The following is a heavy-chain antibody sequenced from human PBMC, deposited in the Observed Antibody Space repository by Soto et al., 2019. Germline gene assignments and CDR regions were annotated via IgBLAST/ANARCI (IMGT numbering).Heavy chain of an antibody. V-gene: IGHV4-34*01. CDR1: GGSFSGYY. J-gene: IGHJ4*02. Sequence: QVQLQQWGAGLLKPSETLSLTCAVYGGSFSGYYWSWIRQPPGKGLEWIGEINHSGSTNYNPSLTSRVTISVDTSKNQFSLKLSSVTAADTAVYYCARYDYGDYFDYWGQGTLVTVSS. D-gene: IGHD4-17*01. CDR2: INHSGST. CDR3: ARYDYGDYFDY.